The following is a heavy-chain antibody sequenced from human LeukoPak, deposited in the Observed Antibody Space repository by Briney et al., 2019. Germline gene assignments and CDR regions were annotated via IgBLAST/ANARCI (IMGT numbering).Heavy chain of an antibody. J-gene: IGHJ4*02. D-gene: IGHD3-10*01. V-gene: IGHV3-23*01. CDR2: ISGSGDST. CDR3: AKDWATMVRGADY. CDR1: GFTFSSYA. Sequence: TGGSLRLSCAASGFTFSSYAMSWVRQAPGKGLEWVSAISGSGDSTYYGDSVKGRFTISRDNSKNTLYLQMNSLRAEDTAVYYCAKDWATMVRGADYWGQGTLVTVSS.